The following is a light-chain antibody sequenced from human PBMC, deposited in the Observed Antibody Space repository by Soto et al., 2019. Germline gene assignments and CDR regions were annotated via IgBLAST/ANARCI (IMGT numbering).Light chain of an antibody. CDR2: KAS. Sequence: DIQMTQSPSTLSASVGDRVTITCRASQSISSWLAWYQQKPGTAPKLLIYKASTLQRGVLSRLRGSGSGTKFPHFIGILQHDDSATSYSQQYRDNWTFGQGTKVE. J-gene: IGKJ1*01. CDR1: QSISSW. CDR3: QQYRDNWT. V-gene: IGKV1-5*03.